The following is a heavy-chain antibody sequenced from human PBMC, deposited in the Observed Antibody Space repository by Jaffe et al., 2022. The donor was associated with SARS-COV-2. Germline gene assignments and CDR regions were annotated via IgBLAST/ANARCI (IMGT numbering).Heavy chain of an antibody. V-gene: IGHV4-61*02. CDR1: GGSISSGSYY. D-gene: IGHD5-18*01. Sequence: QVQLQESGPGLVKPSQTLSLTCTVSGGSISSGSYYWSWIRQHAGKGLEWIGRIYTSGSTNYNPSLKSRVNISVDTSKNQLSLKLSSVTAADTAVYYCARGTIYSYGYSYYYYGMDVWGQGTTVTVSS. J-gene: IGHJ6*02. CDR2: IYTSGST. CDR3: ARGTIYSYGYSYYYYGMDV.